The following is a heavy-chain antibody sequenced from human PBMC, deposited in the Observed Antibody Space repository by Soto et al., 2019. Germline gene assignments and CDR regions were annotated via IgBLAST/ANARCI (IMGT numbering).Heavy chain of an antibody. J-gene: IGHJ6*02. CDR2: ISYSGNS. CDR1: GDSIRSSSHY. Sequence: SETLSLTCTVSGDSIRSSSHYWGWIRQPPGKTLEWIGTISYSGNSYYNPSLKSRVTISVDTSKNQFSLKLSSVTAADTAVYYCARAGRGNSWLRVYYGMDVWGQGTTVTVSS. CDR3: ARAGRGNSWLRVYYGMDV. D-gene: IGHD4-4*01. V-gene: IGHV4-39*07.